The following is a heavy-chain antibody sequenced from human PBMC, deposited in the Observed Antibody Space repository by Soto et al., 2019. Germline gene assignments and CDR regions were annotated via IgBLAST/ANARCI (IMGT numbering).Heavy chain of an antibody. CDR2: ISYDESSY. Sequence: QVQLVESEGGVVQPGRSLILSCAASGFTFSSYTMHWVRQAPGKGLEWVAVISYDESSYYYADSVKGRFTISRDNSKNTLYLQMNSLRAEDTAVYYCARDVERYCSSSSCYAFQHWGQGTLVTVSS. V-gene: IGHV3-30-3*01. J-gene: IGHJ1*01. CDR1: GFTFSSYT. D-gene: IGHD2-2*01. CDR3: ARDVERYCSSSSCYAFQH.